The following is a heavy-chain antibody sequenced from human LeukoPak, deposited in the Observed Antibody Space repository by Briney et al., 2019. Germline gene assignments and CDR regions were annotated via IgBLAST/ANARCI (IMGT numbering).Heavy chain of an antibody. CDR2: ISGSGGNT. V-gene: IGHV3-23*01. CDR1: GFTFSSYA. J-gene: IGHJ4*02. CDR3: VRDGTWYDY. D-gene: IGHD1-26*01. Sequence: GGSLRLSCAASGFTFSSYAVSWVRQAPGKGLEWVSAISGSGGNTYYADSAKGRFTISRDNSKNTLYLQMNSLRAEDTAVYYCVRDGTWYDYWGQGTLVTVSS.